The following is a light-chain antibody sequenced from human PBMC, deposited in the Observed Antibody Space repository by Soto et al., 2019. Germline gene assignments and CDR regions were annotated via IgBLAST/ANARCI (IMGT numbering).Light chain of an antibody. J-gene: IGKJ4*01. CDR1: QGIRSW. CDR2: SSS. Sequence: DIQMTQSPSSVSASVGDRVTITCRASQGIRSWLAWYQQKPGKAPKLLISSSSSLQTGVPSRFSGSGSGTAFSLTISGLPPEDFATYYCQQYDTFPATFGGGTRVEIK. V-gene: IGKV1D-12*01. CDR3: QQYDTFPAT.